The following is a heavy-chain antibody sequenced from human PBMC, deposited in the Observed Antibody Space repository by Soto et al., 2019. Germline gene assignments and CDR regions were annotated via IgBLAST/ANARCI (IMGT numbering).Heavy chain of an antibody. D-gene: IGHD6-13*01. CDR1: GFSLSSSGVG. V-gene: IGHV2-5*02. Sequence: QITLKESGPTLVKPTQTLTLTCTFSGFSLSSSGVGVGWIRQPPGKALEWLALIYWDDDRRYSPSLKSRLTITQDTSKNQVYLILTYMDPADTATYPCGHRPRGTWYSAAHNFFDPWGQGTPVTVSS. J-gene: IGHJ5*02. CDR2: IYWDDDR. CDR3: GHRPRGTWYSAAHNFFDP.